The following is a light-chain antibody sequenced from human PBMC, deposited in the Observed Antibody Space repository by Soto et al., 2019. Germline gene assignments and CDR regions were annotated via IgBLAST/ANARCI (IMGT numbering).Light chain of an antibody. Sequence: EIVLTQSPGTLSLSPGERATLSCRASQSVSSSFLAWYQQKPGQAPRLLIYGASSRATGIPDRFSGSGSGTDFTLTISRLEPEEVAAYYCQQYDNSPLTFGGGTKVEIK. CDR3: QQYDNSPLT. CDR1: QSVSSSF. CDR2: GAS. J-gene: IGKJ4*01. V-gene: IGKV3-20*01.